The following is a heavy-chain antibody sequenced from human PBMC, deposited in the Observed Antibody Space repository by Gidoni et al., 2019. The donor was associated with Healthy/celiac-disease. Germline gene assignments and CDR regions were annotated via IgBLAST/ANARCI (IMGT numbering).Heavy chain of an antibody. J-gene: IGHJ4*02. CDR2: ISYDGSNK. D-gene: IGHD1-1*01. CDR3: AKGEHDY. V-gene: IGHV3-30*18. Sequence: QVQLVESGGGVVQPGRSLRLSCAASGFTFSSYGMHWVRQAPGKGLEWVAVISYDGSNKYYADSVKGRFTISRDNSKNTLYLQRNSLRAEDTAVYYCAKGEHDYWGQGTLVTVSS. CDR1: GFTFSSYG.